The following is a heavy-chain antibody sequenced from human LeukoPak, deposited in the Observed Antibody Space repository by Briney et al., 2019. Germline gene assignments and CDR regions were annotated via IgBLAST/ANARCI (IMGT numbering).Heavy chain of an antibody. V-gene: IGHV1-46*01. Sequence: ASVKVSCKASGYTFTSYYMHWVRQAPGQGLEWTGIINPSGGSTSYAQKFQGRVTMTRDTSTSTVYMELSSLRSEDTAVYYCARARGGSGWFILYFDYWGQGTLVTVSS. D-gene: IGHD6-19*01. CDR1: GYTFTSYY. CDR3: ARARGGSGWFILYFDY. J-gene: IGHJ4*02. CDR2: INPSGGST.